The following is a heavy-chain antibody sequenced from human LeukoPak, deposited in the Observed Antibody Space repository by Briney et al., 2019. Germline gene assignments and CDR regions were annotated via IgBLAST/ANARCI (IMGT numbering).Heavy chain of an antibody. Sequence: SETLSLTCTVSGSISGYYWSWIRQPPGKGLEWIGYIYTSGSTNYNPSLESRVAISVDTSKNQFSLDLSSVTAADTAVYYCARQKCTSASCLTKNAFDIWGQGTMVTVSS. J-gene: IGHJ3*02. CDR2: IYTSGST. CDR3: ARQKCTSASCLTKNAFDI. D-gene: IGHD2-2*01. CDR1: GSISGYY. V-gene: IGHV4-4*09.